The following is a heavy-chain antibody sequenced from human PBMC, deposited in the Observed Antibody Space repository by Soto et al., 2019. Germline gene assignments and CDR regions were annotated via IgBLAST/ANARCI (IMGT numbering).Heavy chain of an antibody. CDR1: GGSISSGDYY. V-gene: IGHV4-30-4*01. CDR3: ARGGGLYYDFWSGLGWMDY. J-gene: IGHJ4*02. CDR2: IYYSGST. D-gene: IGHD3-3*01. Sequence: QVQLQESGPGLVKPSQTLSLTCTVSGGSISSGDYYWSWIRQPPGKGLEWIGYIYYSGSTYYNPSLKSRFTISVDPSKNQFALKLSSVTAADTAVYYCARGGGLYYDFWSGLGWMDYWGQGTLVTVSS.